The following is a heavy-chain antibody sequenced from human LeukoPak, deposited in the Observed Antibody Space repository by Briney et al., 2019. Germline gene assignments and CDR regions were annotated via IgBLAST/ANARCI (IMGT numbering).Heavy chain of an antibody. CDR1: GGSISSYY. J-gene: IGHJ6*03. CDR2: IYYSGST. CDR3: ARASVVVVPAAMNYYYYMDV. D-gene: IGHD2-2*01. Sequence: SETLSLTCTVSGGSISSYYWSWIRQPPGKGLEWIGYIYYSGSTNYNPSLKSRVTISVDTSKNQFSLKLSSVTAADTAVYYCARASVVVVPAAMNYYYYMDVWGKGTTVTVSS. V-gene: IGHV4-59*01.